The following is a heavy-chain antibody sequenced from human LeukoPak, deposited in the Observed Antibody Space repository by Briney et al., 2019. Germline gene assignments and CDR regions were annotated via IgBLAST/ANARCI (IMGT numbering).Heavy chain of an antibody. J-gene: IGHJ4*02. CDR1: GGSISSYY. D-gene: IGHD3-3*01. Sequence: SETLSLTCSVSGGSISSYYWSWIQQPPGKGLEWIGYIYYSGSTNYNPSLKSRVTTSVDTSKNQFSLKLSSVTAADTAVYYCAAYYDFWSGYYYWGQGTLATVSS. CDR2: IYYSGST. V-gene: IGHV4-59*01. CDR3: AAYYDFWSGYYY.